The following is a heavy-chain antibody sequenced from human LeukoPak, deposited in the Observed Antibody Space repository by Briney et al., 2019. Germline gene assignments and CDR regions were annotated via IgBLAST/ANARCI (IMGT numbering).Heavy chain of an antibody. CDR3: ARTATLFYYYYYYMDV. CDR1: GYTFTSYD. CDR2: MNPNSGNT. J-gene: IGHJ6*03. V-gene: IGHV1-8*01. Sequence: ASVKVSCKASGYTFTSYDINWVRQATGQGLEWMGWMNPNSGNTGYAQKFQGRVTMTRNTSISTAYMELSSLRSEDTAVYYCARTATLFYYYYYYMDVWGKGTTITVSS. D-gene: IGHD2-15*01.